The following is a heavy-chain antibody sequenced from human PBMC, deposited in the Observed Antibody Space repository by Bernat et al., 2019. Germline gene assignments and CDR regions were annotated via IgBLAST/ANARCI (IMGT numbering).Heavy chain of an antibody. CDR1: GFTFRSYG. CDR3: ATLRRDYGDYFADY. J-gene: IGHJ4*02. V-gene: IGHV3-33*01. CDR2: ISYDGNYK. D-gene: IGHD4-17*01. Sequence: QVQLVESGGGVVQPGRSLRLSCAASGFTFRSYGMQWVRQAPGKGLEWVVGISYDGNYKYYADSVKGRFTISRDNSKNTLYLQMNSLRAEDTAVYYCATLRRDYGDYFADYWGQGTLVTVSS.